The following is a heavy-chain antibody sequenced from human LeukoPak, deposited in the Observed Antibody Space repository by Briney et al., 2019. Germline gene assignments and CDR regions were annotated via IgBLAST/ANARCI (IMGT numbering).Heavy chain of an antibody. CDR1: GYTFTGYY. D-gene: IGHD3-22*01. J-gene: IGHJ5*02. Sequence: AASVKVSCKASGYTFTGYYMHWVRQAPGQGLEWMGRINPNSGGTNYAQKFQGRVTMTRDTSISTAYMELSRLRSDDTAVYYCARVPKYDSIGFDPWGQGTLVTVSS. CDR2: INPNSGGT. CDR3: ARVPKYDSIGFDP. V-gene: IGHV1-2*06.